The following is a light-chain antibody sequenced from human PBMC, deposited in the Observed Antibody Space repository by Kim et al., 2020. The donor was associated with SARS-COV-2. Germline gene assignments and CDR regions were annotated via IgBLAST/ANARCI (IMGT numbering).Light chain of an antibody. CDR3: QAWDSSTYV. CDR2: QDS. V-gene: IGLV3-1*01. CDR1: KLGDKY. Sequence: VSPGQTASITCSGDKLGDKYSCWYQQKPGQSPVLVIYQDSKRPSGIPERFSGSNSGNTATLTISGTQAMDEAAYYCQAWDSSTYVFGTGTKVTVL. J-gene: IGLJ1*01.